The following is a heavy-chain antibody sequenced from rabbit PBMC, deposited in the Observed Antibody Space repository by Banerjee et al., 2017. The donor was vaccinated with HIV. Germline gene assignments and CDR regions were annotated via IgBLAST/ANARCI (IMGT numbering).Heavy chain of an antibody. CDR1: GFDFSNYG. V-gene: IGHV1S45*01. CDR3: ARDSGSSFSSYGMDL. D-gene: IGHD8-1*01. J-gene: IGHJ6*01. CDR2: IAGSSSGFT. Sequence: QEQLVESGGGLVQPGGSLKLSCKASGFDFSNYGVSWVRQAPGKGLEWISCIAGSSSGFTYFASWAKGRFTISKTSSTTVTLQMTSLTAADTATYFCARDSGSSFSSYGMDLWGPGTLVTVS.